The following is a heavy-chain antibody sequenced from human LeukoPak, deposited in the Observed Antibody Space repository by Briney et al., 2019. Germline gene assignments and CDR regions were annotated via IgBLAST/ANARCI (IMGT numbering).Heavy chain of an antibody. CDR1: DDSITMYY. D-gene: IGHD4-11*01. CDR2: VHHTGST. V-gene: IGHV4-59*07. CDR3: ARGRVSSSTWYSTYYYFFYMDF. Sequence: SDTLSLTCTVSDDSITMYYWTWIRQPPGKGLEWIGYVHHTGSTKFNPSLNGRVSISRDTSNNFFSLRLRSVTAADTAVYFCARGRVSSSTWYSTYYYFFYMDFWGKGTTVTVSS. J-gene: IGHJ6*03.